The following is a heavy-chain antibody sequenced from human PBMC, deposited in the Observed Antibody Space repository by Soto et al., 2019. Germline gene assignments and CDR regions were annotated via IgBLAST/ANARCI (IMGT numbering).Heavy chain of an antibody. CDR1: GGSISNNNW. J-gene: IGHJ6*02. V-gene: IGHV4-4*02. CDR3: VRVRTDAEGLGYYYGMHV. Sequence: SETLSLTCAVSGGSISNNNWWSWLRQPPGKGLEWIGVFYHSGSTNYNPALKSRIAISADKSENQFSLRLSSVTAADTAVYYCVRVRTDAEGLGYYYGMHVWAPGTTDTVSS. D-gene: IGHD3-16*01. CDR2: FYHSGST.